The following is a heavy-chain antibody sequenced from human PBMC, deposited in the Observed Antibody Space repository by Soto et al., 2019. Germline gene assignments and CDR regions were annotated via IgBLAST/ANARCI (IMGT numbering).Heavy chain of an antibody. CDR3: ARDGTVTPFDY. J-gene: IGHJ4*02. D-gene: IGHD4-17*01. V-gene: IGHV3-74*01. CDR2: INSDGSST. Sequence: GGSLRLSCAASGFTLSSYWMHWVRQAPGKGLVWVSRINSDGSSTNYADSVKGRFTISRDNAKNTLYLQMNGLRADDTAVYYCARDGTVTPFDYWGQGTPVTVSS. CDR1: GFTLSSYW.